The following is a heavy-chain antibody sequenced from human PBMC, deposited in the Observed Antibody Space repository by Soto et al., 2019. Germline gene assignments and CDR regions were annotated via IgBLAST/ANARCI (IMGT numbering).Heavy chain of an antibody. CDR3: ARWSGVGVAGMDV. CDR1: GDSINSGDYY. J-gene: IGHJ6*02. Sequence: QVQLQESGPRLVKPLQTLSLTCTVSGDSINSGDYYWSWIRQPPGRGLEWVGYSFYSGITDYNPSLKCRMTISMDTSKNQFSLRLNSGTAADTAVYFCARWSGVGVAGMDVWGQGTTVSVSS. CDR2: SFYSGIT. V-gene: IGHV4-30-4*01. D-gene: IGHD3-10*01.